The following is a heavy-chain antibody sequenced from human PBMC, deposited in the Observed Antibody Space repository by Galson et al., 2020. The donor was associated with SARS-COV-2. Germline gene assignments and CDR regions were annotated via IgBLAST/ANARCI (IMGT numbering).Heavy chain of an antibody. CDR2: FYPGGST. J-gene: IGHJ4*02. Sequence: GESLKISCAASGFTVGSNYMSWVRQAPGQGLEWVSIFYPGGSTNYADSVKGRFTISRDNSKNTLYLQMSSLRAEDTAVYYCARAPSGGYYYVDYWGQGTLVTVSS. CDR3: ARAPSGGYYYVDY. D-gene: IGHD2-21*02. V-gene: IGHV3-53*01. CDR1: GFTVGSNY.